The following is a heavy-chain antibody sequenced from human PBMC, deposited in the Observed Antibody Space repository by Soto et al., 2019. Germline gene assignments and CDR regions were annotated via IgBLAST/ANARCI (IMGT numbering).Heavy chain of an antibody. Sequence: EAHLVESGGGLVKPGGSLRVSCVASTFTINTYSLNWVRQAPGKGLEWVSSITSGSSFIDYADSVKGRFTISRDDAKNPLSLQMSSLGADDTAVYYCARSQRNGAMDVWGQGITVTVSS. CDR2: ITSGSSFI. J-gene: IGHJ6*02. CDR1: TFTINTYS. V-gene: IGHV3-21*01. CDR3: ARSQRNGAMDV. D-gene: IGHD2-8*01.